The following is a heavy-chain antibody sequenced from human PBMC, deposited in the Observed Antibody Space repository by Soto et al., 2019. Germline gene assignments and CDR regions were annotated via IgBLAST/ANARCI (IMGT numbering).Heavy chain of an antibody. CDR1: GGSISSGGYS. CDR2: IYHSGST. CDR3: ARAANVLGRCRYAGFPPFDY. V-gene: IGHV4-30-2*01. D-gene: IGHD3-16*02. Sequence: PSETLSLTCAVSGGSISSGGYSWSWLRQPPGKGLEWIGYIYHSGSTYYNPSLKSRVTISVDRSKNQFSLKLSSVTAADTAVYYCARAANVLGRCRYAGFPPFDYWRQGTLDTVSS. J-gene: IGHJ4*02.